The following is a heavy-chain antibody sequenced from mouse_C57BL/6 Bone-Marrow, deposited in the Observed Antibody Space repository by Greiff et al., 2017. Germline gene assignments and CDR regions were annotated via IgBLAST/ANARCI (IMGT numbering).Heavy chain of an antibody. D-gene: IGHD1-1*01. CDR3: ARNTFITTVVAHYYAMDY. Sequence: EVQLMESGGGLVKPGGSLKLSCAASGFTFSDYGMHWVRQAPEQGLGWVAYISSGSSTIYYADTVKGRFTISRANAKNTLFLQMTSLRSEDTAMYYCARNTFITTVVAHYYAMDYWGQGTSVTVSS. CDR2: ISSGSSTI. V-gene: IGHV5-17*01. CDR1: GFTFSDYG. J-gene: IGHJ4*01.